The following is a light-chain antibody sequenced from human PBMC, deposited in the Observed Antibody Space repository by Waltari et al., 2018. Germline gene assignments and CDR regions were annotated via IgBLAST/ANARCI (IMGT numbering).Light chain of an antibody. CDR3: MFWPSIVWV. J-gene: IGLJ3*02. Sequence: QPVLTQPPSSSASPGESARLTCTLPSDINVGDFIIYWYQQKPGSPPRFLLYYNSDSEKAQGSGVPSRFSGSKEASANAGILLISGLQSEEEADYYCMFWPSIVWVFGGGTKLTVL. CDR1: SDINVGDFI. V-gene: IGLV5-37*01. CDR2: YNSDSEK.